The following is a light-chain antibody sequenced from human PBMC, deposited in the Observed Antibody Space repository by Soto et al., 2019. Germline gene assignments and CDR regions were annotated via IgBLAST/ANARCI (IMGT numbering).Light chain of an antibody. CDR1: QSLVSSDGNTY. J-gene: IGKJ1*01. Sequence: DLVLTQSPLSLSVTLGQPASISCRSSQSLVSSDGNTYLNWFQQRPGQSPRRLIFKVSDRDSGVQDRFSGSGSGTDFPLEISRVEAGDVGIYYCMQGRHWRWTFGQGTKAEIK. CDR2: KVS. CDR3: MQGRHWRWT. V-gene: IGKV2-30*01.